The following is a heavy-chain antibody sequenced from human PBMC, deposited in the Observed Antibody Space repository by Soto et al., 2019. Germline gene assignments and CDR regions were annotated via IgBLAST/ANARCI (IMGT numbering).Heavy chain of an antibody. Sequence: QVQLVQSGAEVKKPGSSVKVSCKASGGTFSSYAISWVRQAPGQGLEWMGGIIPIFGTANYAQQFQGRVTITADESTSTAYMALSSLRSEDTAVYYCARDPRHYDILTGHYYGMDVWGQGTTVTVSS. D-gene: IGHD3-9*01. J-gene: IGHJ6*02. CDR3: ARDPRHYDILTGHYYGMDV. CDR1: GGTFSSYA. CDR2: IIPIFGTA. V-gene: IGHV1-69*01.